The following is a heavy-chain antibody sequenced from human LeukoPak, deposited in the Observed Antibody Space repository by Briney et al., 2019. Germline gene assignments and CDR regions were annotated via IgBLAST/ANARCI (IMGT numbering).Heavy chain of an antibody. CDR3: AKVTLWFGELSAYYFDY. J-gene: IGHJ4*02. Sequence: GGSLRLSCAASGFTFSSYGMSWVRQAPGKGLEWVSAIRGSGGSTYYADAVKGRFTISRDNSKNTLYMQMNSLRAEDTAVYYCAKVTLWFGELSAYYFDYWGQGTLVTVSS. CDR2: IRGSGGST. V-gene: IGHV3-23*01. CDR1: GFTFSSYG. D-gene: IGHD3-10*01.